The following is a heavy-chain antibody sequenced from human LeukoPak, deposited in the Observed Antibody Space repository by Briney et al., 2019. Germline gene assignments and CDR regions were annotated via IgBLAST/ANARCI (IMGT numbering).Heavy chain of an antibody. J-gene: IGHJ5*02. D-gene: IGHD3-22*01. V-gene: IGHV1-2*02. CDR2: INPNSGGT. CDR1: GYTFSNYY. Sequence: ASVKVSCKASGYTFSNYYILWVRQAPGQGLEWMGWINPNSGGTNYAQKFQGRVTMTRDTSISTAYMELSRLRSDDTAVYYCARPRSPYYYDSSGGRQNWFDPWGQGTLVTVSS. CDR3: ARPRSPYYYDSSGGRQNWFDP.